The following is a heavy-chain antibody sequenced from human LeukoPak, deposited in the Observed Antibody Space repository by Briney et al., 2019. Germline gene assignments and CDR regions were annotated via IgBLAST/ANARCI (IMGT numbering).Heavy chain of an antibody. J-gene: IGHJ4*02. CDR2: IYTSGST. CDR3: ARETVGYYDILTGYTAAYFDH. V-gene: IGHV4-4*07. D-gene: IGHD3-9*01. Sequence: PSETLSLTCTVSGGSISSYYWSWIRQPAGKGLEWIGRIYTSGSTNYNPSLKSRVTMSVDTSKNQFSLKLSSVTAADTAVYYCARETVGYYDILTGYTAAYFDHWGQGTLVTVSS. CDR1: GGSISSYY.